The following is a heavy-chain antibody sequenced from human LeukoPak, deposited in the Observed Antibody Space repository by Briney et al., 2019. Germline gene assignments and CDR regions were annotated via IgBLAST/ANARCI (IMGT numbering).Heavy chain of an antibody. J-gene: IGHJ6*03. D-gene: IGHD2-2*01. Sequence: GGSLRLSCAASGFTFSSYGMHWVRQAPGKGLEGVGFIRYDGSNKYYADSVKGRFTISRDNSKNTLYLQMNSLRAEDTAVYYCARDRSYCSSTSCYLYYYYMDVWGKGTTVTVSS. CDR3: ARDRSYCSSTSCYLYYYYMDV. CDR1: GFTFSSYG. CDR2: IRYDGSNK. V-gene: IGHV3-30*02.